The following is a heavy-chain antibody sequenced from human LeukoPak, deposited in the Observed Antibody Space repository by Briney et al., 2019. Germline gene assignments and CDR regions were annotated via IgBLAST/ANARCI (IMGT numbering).Heavy chain of an antibody. CDR1: GFTFSSYG. CDR2: IWYDGSNK. CDR3: ARVRGVYYYYGMDV. J-gene: IGHJ6*02. Sequence: PGGSLRLSCAASGFTFSSYGMHWVRQAPGKGLEWVAVIWYDGSNKYYADSVKGRFTISRDNSKNTLYLQMNSLRAEDTAVYYCARVRGVYYYYGMDVWGQGTTVTVS. V-gene: IGHV3-33*01. D-gene: IGHD2-8*01.